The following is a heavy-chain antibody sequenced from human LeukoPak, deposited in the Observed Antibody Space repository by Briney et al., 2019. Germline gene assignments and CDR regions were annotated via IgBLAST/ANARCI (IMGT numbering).Heavy chain of an antibody. CDR1: GGSISSYY. Sequence: SETLSLTCTVSGGSISSYYWSWIRQPPGKGLEWIGYIYYSGSTNYNPSLKSRVTISVDTSKNQFSLKLSSVTAADTAVYYCARRIAVAGYNDAFDIWGQGTRVTVSS. D-gene: IGHD6-19*01. CDR2: IYYSGST. CDR3: ARRIAVAGYNDAFDI. J-gene: IGHJ3*02. V-gene: IGHV4-59*08.